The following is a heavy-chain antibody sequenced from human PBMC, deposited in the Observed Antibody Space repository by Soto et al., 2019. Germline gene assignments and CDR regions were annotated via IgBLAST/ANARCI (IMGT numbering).Heavy chain of an antibody. J-gene: IGHJ4*02. CDR2: ISWHSGSI. D-gene: IGHD6-13*01. V-gene: IGHV3-9*01. CDR3: ARVDLGVAAGYFQY. CDR1: GFTFDDYS. Sequence: EVQLVESGGGLVQPGGSLRLSCAASGFTFDDYSMHWVRQAPGRGLEWVSGISWHSGSIDYADAVKGRFTISRDNAKTVLYLERYIMRPADAAVDYCARVDLGVAAGYFQYGGQGTQIYVSS.